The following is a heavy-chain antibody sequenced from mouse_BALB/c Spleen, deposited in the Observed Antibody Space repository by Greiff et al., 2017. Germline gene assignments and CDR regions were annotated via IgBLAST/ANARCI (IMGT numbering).Heavy chain of an antibody. CDR2: IISNGGST. Sequence: EVKLVESGGGLVKLGGSLKLSCAASGFSFSSYYMSWVRQTPAKRLVLFVAIISNGGSTYYPDTVKGRFTISRDNAKNTLYLQMSGLKSEDTALYVWARKVPCSVYFDYWGEGTTVTVSS. V-gene: IGHV5-6-2*01. CDR1: GFSFSSYY. CDR3: ARKVPCSVYFDY. D-gene: IGHD3-1*01. J-gene: IGHJ2*01.